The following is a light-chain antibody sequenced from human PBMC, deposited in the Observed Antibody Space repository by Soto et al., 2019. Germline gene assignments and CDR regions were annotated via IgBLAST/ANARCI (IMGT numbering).Light chain of an antibody. V-gene: IGLV1-40*01. CDR3: QSYDSSLSAYV. CDR2: SSY. CDR1: SSNIGAGYD. J-gene: IGLJ1*01. Sequence: QSVLTQPPSVSGAPGQRVTISCTGSSSNIGAGYDVHWFQQFPGTAPKLLIYSSYNRPSGVPDRSSGSKSGTSASLAITGLQAEDEADFYCQSYDSSLSAYVFGTGTKVTIL.